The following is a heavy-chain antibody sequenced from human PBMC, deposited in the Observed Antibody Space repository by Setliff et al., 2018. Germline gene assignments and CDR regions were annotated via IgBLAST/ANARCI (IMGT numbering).Heavy chain of an antibody. CDR3: ARESRATYNFWSGYYSTDAFDI. CDR2: IYHSGST. V-gene: IGHV4-38-2*02. J-gene: IGHJ3*02. D-gene: IGHD3-3*01. CDR1: GYSISSGYY. Sequence: SETLSLTCTVSGYSISSGYYWGWIRQPPGKGLEWIGSIYHSGSTYYNPSLKGRVTISVDTSKNQFSLKLSSVTAADTAVYYCARESRATYNFWSGYYSTDAFDIWAKGQWSPSPQ.